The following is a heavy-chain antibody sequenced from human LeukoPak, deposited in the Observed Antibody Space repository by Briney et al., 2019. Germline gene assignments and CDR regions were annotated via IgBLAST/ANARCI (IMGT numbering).Heavy chain of an antibody. Sequence: GASVKVSCKASGYTFTSYGISWVRQAPGQGLEWMGWISAYNGNTNYAQKLQGRVTMTTDTSTSIAYMELRSLRSDDTAVYYCARSMVRGVIYNWFDPWGQGTLVTVSS. J-gene: IGHJ5*02. CDR2: ISAYNGNT. V-gene: IGHV1-18*04. CDR3: ARSMVRGVIYNWFDP. CDR1: GYTFTSYG. D-gene: IGHD3-10*01.